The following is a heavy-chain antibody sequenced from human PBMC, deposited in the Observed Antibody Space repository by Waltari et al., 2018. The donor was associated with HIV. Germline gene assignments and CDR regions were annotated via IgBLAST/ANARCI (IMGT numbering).Heavy chain of an antibody. D-gene: IGHD6-19*01. CDR2: ITYDGGNQ. V-gene: IGHV3-30*04. Sequence: VQSGGGVAQPGRSLRLSCTASGVMISNHAMHWVRQSADKRLGWVAVITYDGGNQFVTDSLKGRFIISRDNARDTLYLEIKLLKVEDSGIYYCVRRSVLGLDLWGQGTTVIVS. J-gene: IGHJ6*02. CDR1: GVMISNHA. CDR3: VRRSVLGLDL.